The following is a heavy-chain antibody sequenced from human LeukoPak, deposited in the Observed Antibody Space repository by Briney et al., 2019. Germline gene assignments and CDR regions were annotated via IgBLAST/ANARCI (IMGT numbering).Heavy chain of an antibody. CDR2: MNPNSGNT. J-gene: IGHJ4*02. CDR3: ARVAEQWLVNY. CDR1: GYTFTSYD. V-gene: IGHV1-8*01. D-gene: IGHD6-19*01. Sequence: ASVKVSCKASGYTFTSYDINWVRQATGQGLEWMGWMNPNSGNTGYAQKFRGRVTMTRNTSISTAYMELSSLRSEDTAVYYCARVAEQWLVNYWGQGTLVTVSS.